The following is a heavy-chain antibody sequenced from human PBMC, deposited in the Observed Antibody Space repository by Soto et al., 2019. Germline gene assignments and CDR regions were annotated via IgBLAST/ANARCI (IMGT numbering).Heavy chain of an antibody. J-gene: IGHJ4*02. V-gene: IGHV5-51*01. CDR2: IDPSDSET. CDR1: VYYFTSSW. Sequence: ESLQHSRAPSVYYFTSSWIVWLRQRPGEGLEWVGIIDPSDSETKYNPSFQGQVTISVDRSINNAYLKWRSLEASDSAIYYCARRTTSGWYIGDFDFWGQGTPVT. CDR3: ARRTTSGWYIGDFDF. D-gene: IGHD6-19*01.